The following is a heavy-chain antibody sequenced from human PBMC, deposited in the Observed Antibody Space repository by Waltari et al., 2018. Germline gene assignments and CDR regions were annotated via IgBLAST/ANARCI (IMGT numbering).Heavy chain of an antibody. CDR2: IIPIHAIA. V-gene: IGHV1-69*04. CDR1: GGTFSSYA. CDR3: AREANIAIFGMAARGAFDI. Sequence: QVQLVQSGAAVKKPGSSVKVSCKASGGTFSSYAINWVRQAPGQGLEWMGGIIPIHAIANYAQKVQGRVTITADESTSTAYMELSSLRSDDTAVYYCAREANIAIFGMAARGAFDIWGQGTMVTVSS. D-gene: IGHD3-3*01. J-gene: IGHJ3*02.